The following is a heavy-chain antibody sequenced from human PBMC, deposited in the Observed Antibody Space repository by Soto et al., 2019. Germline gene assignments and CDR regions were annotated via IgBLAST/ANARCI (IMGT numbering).Heavy chain of an antibody. CDR1: GFTFSSYS. CDR3: ARVDRYGMDV. Sequence: EVQLVESGGGLVKPGGSLRLSCAASGFTFSSYSMNWVRQAPGKGLEWVSSISSSSSYIYYADSVKGRFTISRDNAKNSLYLQMSSLRADETSVYYCARVDRYGMDVWGQGTTFTVSS. D-gene: IGHD5-12*01. J-gene: IGHJ6*02. CDR2: ISSSSSYI. V-gene: IGHV3-21*01.